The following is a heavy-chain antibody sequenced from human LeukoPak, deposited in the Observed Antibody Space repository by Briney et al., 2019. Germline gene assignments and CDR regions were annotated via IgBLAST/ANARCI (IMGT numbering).Heavy chain of an antibody. CDR3: ARVGIVDTAMVYFDY. CDR2: IYYSGST. V-gene: IGHV4-59*01. D-gene: IGHD5-18*01. CDR1: GGSISSYY. J-gene: IGHJ4*02. Sequence: PSETLSLTCTVSGGSISSYYWSWIRQPPGKGLECIGYIYYSGSTNYNPSLKSRVTISVDTSKNQFSLKLSSVTAADTAVYYCARVGIVDTAMVYFDYWGQGTLVTVSS.